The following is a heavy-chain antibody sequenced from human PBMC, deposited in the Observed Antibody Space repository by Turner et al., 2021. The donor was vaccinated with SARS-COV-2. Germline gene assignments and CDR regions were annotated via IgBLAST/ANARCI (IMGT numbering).Heavy chain of an antibody. J-gene: IGHJ6*02. Sequence: QVQLQESGPGLVRPSETLSLTCTVSGGSISSKSWSWIRQSPGGGLEWIGYLYKIGSIDYNPTLRRRVTISVDTSKNQLSLNLISMTAADTAVYYCARHQGSTSGYDHGMNVWGQGTAVIVSS. CDR1: GGSISSKS. D-gene: IGHD1-1*01. CDR2: LYKIGSI. CDR3: ARHQGSTSGYDHGMNV. V-gene: IGHV4-59*08.